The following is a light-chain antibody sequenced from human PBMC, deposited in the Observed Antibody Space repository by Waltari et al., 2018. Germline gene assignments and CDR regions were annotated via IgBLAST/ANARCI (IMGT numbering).Light chain of an antibody. J-gene: IGKJ1*01. V-gene: IGKV1-5*01. Sequence: IQVTQSPSTLSASVGDRVTITCRATQSISNWLAWYQQKPGKAPKLLIYKASTLESGVPSRFSGSGSWTEFTLTISSLQPDDFATYFCQQYNNYTPKTFGQGTKVDIK. CDR1: QSISNW. CDR3: QQYNNYTPKT. CDR2: KAS.